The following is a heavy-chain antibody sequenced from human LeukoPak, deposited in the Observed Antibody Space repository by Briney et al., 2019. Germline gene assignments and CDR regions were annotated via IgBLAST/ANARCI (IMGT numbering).Heavy chain of an antibody. V-gene: IGHV4-4*02. CDR2: IWHSEST. D-gene: IGHD2-8*01. J-gene: IGHJ5*02. CDR3: AFRNGRALS. Sequence: SGTLSLTCAVSGDSINSPNWWTWVRQTPEKGLEWIGEIWHSESTNYNPSLKSRVSISIDKSATQFSLRLTSVTAADTAIYYCAFRNGRALSWGQGALVTVSS. CDR1: GDSINSPNW.